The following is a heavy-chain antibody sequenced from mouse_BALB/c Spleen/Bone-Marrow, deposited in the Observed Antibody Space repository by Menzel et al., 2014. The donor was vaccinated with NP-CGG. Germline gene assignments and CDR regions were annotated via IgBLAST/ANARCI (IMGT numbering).Heavy chain of an antibody. D-gene: IGHD2-10*01. CDR2: ISIYYDNT. V-gene: IGHV1-67*01. CDR1: GYTFTDYA. Sequence: VQRVESGLELVRPGESVKISCKGSGYTFTDYAMHWVKQSHAKSLEWIGVISIYYDNTNYNQKFKGEATMTVDKSSSTAYMELARLTSEDSAIYYCARSPYYGNYFDYWGQGTTLTVSS. CDR3: ARSPYYGNYFDY. J-gene: IGHJ2*01.